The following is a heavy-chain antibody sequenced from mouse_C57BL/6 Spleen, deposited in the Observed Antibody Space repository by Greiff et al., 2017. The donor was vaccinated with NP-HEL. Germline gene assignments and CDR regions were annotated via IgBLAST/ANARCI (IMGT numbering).Heavy chain of an antibody. CDR2: INPSSGYT. V-gene: IGHV1-7*01. Sequence: VQLQQSGAELAKPGASVKLSCKASGYTFTSYWMHWVKQRPGQGLEWIGYINPSSGYTKYNQKFKDKATLTADKSSSTTDMQLSSLTYEDSAVYYCARGDSVVAPYYAMDYWGQGTSVTVSS. CDR1: GYTFTSYW. CDR3: ARGDSVVAPYYAMDY. J-gene: IGHJ4*01. D-gene: IGHD1-1*01.